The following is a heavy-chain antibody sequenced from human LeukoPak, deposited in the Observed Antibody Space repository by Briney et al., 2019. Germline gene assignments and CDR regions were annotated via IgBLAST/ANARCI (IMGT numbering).Heavy chain of an antibody. V-gene: IGHV5-51*01. Sequence: GESLKISCKGSGYSFTSYWIGWVRQMPGKGLEWMGIIYPGDSDTRYSPSFQGQVTISADKSISTAYLQWSSLKASDTAMYYCARQGLHYDILTGPIKYFDYWGQGTLVTVSS. CDR1: GYSFTSYW. CDR2: IYPGDSDT. CDR3: ARQGLHYDILTGPIKYFDY. J-gene: IGHJ4*02. D-gene: IGHD3-9*01.